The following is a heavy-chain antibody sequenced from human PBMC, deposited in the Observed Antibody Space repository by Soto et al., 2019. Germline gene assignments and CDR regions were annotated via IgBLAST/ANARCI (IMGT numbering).Heavy chain of an antibody. D-gene: IGHD2-21*01. CDR2: IIPILGIA. CDR3: ARDVAIRRTYWYFDL. CDR1: GGTFSSYT. Sequence: QVQLVQSGAEVKKPGSSVKVSCKASGGTFSSYTISWVRQAPGQGLEWMGRIIPILGIANYAQKFQGRVTITADKSTSTAYMELSSLRSDVTAVYYCARDVAIRRTYWYFDLWGRGTLVTVSS. V-gene: IGHV1-69*08. J-gene: IGHJ2*01.